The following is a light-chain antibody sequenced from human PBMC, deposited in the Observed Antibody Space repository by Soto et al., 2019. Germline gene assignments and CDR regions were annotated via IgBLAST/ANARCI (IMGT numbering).Light chain of an antibody. CDR2: GAS. CDR1: QSVSSSY. V-gene: IGKV3-20*01. CDR3: QQYGSSPWT. J-gene: IGKJ1*01. Sequence: EIVLTQSPGTLSLSPGEGATLSCRASQSVSSSYLAWYQQKPGQAPRLLIFGASNRATAIPDRFSGSGSGTDFTLTVSRLEPEDFAVYYCQQYGSSPWTFDQGTKVDIK.